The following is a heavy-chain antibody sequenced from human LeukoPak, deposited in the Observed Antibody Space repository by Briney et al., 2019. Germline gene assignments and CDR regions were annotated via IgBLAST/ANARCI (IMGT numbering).Heavy chain of an antibody. Sequence: ASVQGSCQASGFTFPISAVQWVRPARGQRLGWIGWLVVGSGNTNYAQKFQERVTITRDMSTSTAYMELSSLRSEDTAVYYCAAATYYDFWSGHPNFDYWGQGTLVTVSS. J-gene: IGHJ4*02. CDR3: AAATYYDFWSGHPNFDY. CDR1: GFTFPISA. V-gene: IGHV1-58*01. CDR2: LVVGSGNT. D-gene: IGHD3-3*01.